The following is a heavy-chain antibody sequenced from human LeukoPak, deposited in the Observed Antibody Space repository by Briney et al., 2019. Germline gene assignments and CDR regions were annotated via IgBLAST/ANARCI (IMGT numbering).Heavy chain of an antibody. V-gene: IGHV1-46*01. J-gene: IGHJ6*03. D-gene: IGHD6-6*01. CDR2: INPSGGST. CDR3: ARSHDEEEYCSSPWPYYYYYMDV. CDR1: GYTFTSYY. Sequence: ASVKVSCKASGYTFTSYYMHWVRQAPGQGLEWMGIINPSGGSTSYAQKFQGRVTMTRDMSTSTVYMELSSLRSEDTAVYYCARSHDEEEYCSSPWPYYYYYMDVWGKGTTVTVSS.